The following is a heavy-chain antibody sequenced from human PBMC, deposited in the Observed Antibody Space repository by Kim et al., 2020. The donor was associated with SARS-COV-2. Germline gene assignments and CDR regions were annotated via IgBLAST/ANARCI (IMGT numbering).Heavy chain of an antibody. CDR1: GGSISSYY. V-gene: IGHV4-59*01. J-gene: IGHJ6*03. CDR2: IYYSGST. D-gene: IGHD6-13*01. CDR3: ARSYSSPNNYYYYMDV. Sequence: SETLSLTCTVSGGSISSYYWSWIRQPPGKGLEWIGYIYYSGSTNYNPSLKSRVTISVDTSKNQFSLKLSSVTTADTAVYYCARSYSSPNNYYYYMDVWGKGTTVTVSS.